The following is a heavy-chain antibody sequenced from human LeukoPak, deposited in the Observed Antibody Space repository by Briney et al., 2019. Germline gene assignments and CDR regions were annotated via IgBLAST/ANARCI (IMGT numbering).Heavy chain of an antibody. V-gene: IGHV3-23*01. J-gene: IGHJ4*02. CDR2: ISGSGGST. D-gene: IGHD5-12*01. Sequence: GGSLRLSCTASGFTFSSYGMTCVRQAPGKGLGWVSAISGSGGSTYYADSVKGRFTISRDNSKNTLYLQMNSLRAEDTAVYYCARGPSGYHNTGGQGTLVTVSS. CDR3: ARGPSGYHNT. CDR1: GFTFSSYG.